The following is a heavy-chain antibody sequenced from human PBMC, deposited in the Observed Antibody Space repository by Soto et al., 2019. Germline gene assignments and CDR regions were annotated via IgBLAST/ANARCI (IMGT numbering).Heavy chain of an antibody. CDR3: AKGGSGNYLTYYYYYGMDV. Sequence: VQLVESGGGVVQPGRSLRLSCAASGFSPSNNGMHWVGQAPGKGLEWVAVISYDGNNKYYADYVKGRFTISRDNSKNTVYLEMNNLRAEDTAMYYCAKGGSGNYLTYYYYYGMDVWGQGTTVTVSS. CDR2: ISYDGNNK. J-gene: IGHJ6*02. CDR1: GFSPSNNG. V-gene: IGHV3-30*18. D-gene: IGHD3-22*01.